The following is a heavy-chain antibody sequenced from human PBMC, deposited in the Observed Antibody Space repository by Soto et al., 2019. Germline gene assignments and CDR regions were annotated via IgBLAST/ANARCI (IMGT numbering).Heavy chain of an antibody. CDR1: GGSISSSSYY. CDR2: IYYSGST. D-gene: IGHD6-19*01. J-gene: IGHJ4*02. V-gene: IGHV4-39*01. Sequence: SETLSLTCTVSGGSISSSSYYWGWIRQPPGKGLEWIGSIYYSGSTYYNPSLKSRVTISVDTSKNQFSLKLSSVTAADTAVYYCARSIAVAGTNYWGQGILVTVSS. CDR3: ARSIAVAGTNY.